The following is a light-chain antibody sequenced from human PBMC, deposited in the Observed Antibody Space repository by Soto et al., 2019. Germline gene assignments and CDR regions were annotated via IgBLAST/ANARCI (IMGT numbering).Light chain of an antibody. CDR2: GAS. Sequence: EIVLTQSPATLSVAPGGRATLSCRASQSFSSNLAWYQQKPGQAPRLLIYGASTRATGIPARFSGSGSGTDFTLTISSLQSEDFAVYYCQQYNNWPPWTFGQGTKVDIK. J-gene: IGKJ1*01. CDR3: QQYNNWPPWT. V-gene: IGKV3-15*01. CDR1: QSFSSN.